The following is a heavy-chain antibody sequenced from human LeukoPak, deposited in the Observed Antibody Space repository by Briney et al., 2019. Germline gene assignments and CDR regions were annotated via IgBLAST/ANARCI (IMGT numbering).Heavy chain of an antibody. CDR1: GGSISSSY. D-gene: IGHD1-14*01. V-gene: IGHV4-59*01. CDR3: ARAGRTHWYIFEY. Sequence: KTSETLSLTCTVSGGSISSSYWNWIRQAPGKGLEWIGYIFDSGSTNYNPSLTSRVTISGDTSKNQLSLKLTSVTAADTAVYYCARAGRTHWYIFEYWGQGTLVTVS. CDR2: IFDSGST. J-gene: IGHJ4*02.